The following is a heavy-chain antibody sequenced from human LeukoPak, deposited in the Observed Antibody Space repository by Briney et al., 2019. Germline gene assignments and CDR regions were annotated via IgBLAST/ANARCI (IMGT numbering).Heavy chain of an antibody. CDR3: ARDSALVVDV. J-gene: IGHJ6*02. Sequence: PGGSLRLSCAASGFTVSSNYMNWVRQAPGKGLEWVSYISSSGNTIYYADSVKGRFTISRDNAKNSLYLQMNSLRAEDTAVYYCARDSALVVDVWGQGTTVTVSS. CDR1: GFTVSSNY. V-gene: IGHV3-48*03. CDR2: ISSSGNTI. D-gene: IGHD2-2*01.